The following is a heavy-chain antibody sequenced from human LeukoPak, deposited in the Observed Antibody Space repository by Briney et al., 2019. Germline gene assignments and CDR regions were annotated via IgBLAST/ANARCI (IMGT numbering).Heavy chain of an antibody. CDR2: IYTSGST. J-gene: IGHJ3*02. Sequence: PSETLSLTCTVSGGSISSYYWSWIRQPAGKGLEWIGRIYTSGSTNYNPSLKSRVTMSVDTSKNQFSLKLSSVTAADAAVYYCARDTYYYDSSGSSAFDIWGQGTMVTVPS. D-gene: IGHD3-22*01. CDR3: ARDTYYYDSSGSSAFDI. V-gene: IGHV4-4*07. CDR1: GGSISSYY.